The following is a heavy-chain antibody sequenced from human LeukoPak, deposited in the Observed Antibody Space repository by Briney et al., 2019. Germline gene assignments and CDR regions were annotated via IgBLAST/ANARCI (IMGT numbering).Heavy chain of an antibody. V-gene: IGHV1-24*01. D-gene: IGHD3-10*01. J-gene: IGHJ4*02. CDR3: AIAPYGSGSYTPDY. CDR2: FDPEDGET. CDR1: GYTLTELS. Sequence: ASVKVSCKVSGYTLTELSMHWVRQAPGKGLEWMGGFDPEDGETIYAQKFRGRVTMTEDTSTDTAYMELSSLRSEDTAVYYCAIAPYGSGSYTPDYWGQGTLVTVSS.